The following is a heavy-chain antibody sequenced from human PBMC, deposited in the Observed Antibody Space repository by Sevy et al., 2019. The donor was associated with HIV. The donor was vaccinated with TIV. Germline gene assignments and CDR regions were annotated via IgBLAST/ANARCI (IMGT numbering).Heavy chain of an antibody. Sequence: GGCLRLSCAASGFTFDDYAMHWVRQAPGKGLEWVSGISWNSGSIGYADSVKGRFTISRDNAKNSLYLQMNSLRAEDTALYYCAKDTGGEYYYDSSGRMGAFDIWGQGTMVTVSS. D-gene: IGHD3-22*01. J-gene: IGHJ3*02. V-gene: IGHV3-9*01. CDR2: ISWNSGSI. CDR1: GFTFDDYA. CDR3: AKDTGGEYYYDSSGRMGAFDI.